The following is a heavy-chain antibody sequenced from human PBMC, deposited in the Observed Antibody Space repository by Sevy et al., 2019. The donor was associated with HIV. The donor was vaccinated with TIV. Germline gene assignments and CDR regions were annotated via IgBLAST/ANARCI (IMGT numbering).Heavy chain of an antibody. CDR1: AGSISSSSYY. J-gene: IGHJ4*02. D-gene: IGHD6-19*01. CDR3: ARLPIPQSIAVAGTGYYFDY. Sequence: SETLSLTCTVSAGSISSSSYYWGWIRQPPGKGLEWIGSIYYSGSTYYNPSLKSRVTISVDTSKNQFSLKLSSVTAADTAVYYCARLPIPQSIAVAGTGYYFDYWGQGTLVTVSS. V-gene: IGHV4-39*01. CDR2: IYYSGST.